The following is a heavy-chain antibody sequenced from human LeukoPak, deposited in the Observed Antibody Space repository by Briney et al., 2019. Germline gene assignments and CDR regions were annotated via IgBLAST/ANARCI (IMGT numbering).Heavy chain of an antibody. CDR3: ARGNTIFGVVIRFY. J-gene: IGHJ4*02. V-gene: IGHV1-2*02. D-gene: IGHD3-3*01. CDR2: INPNSGGT. Sequence: ASVKVSCKASGYTFTGYYMHWVRQAPGQGLEWMGWINPNSGGTNYAQKFQGRVTMTRDTSNSTAYMELSRLRSDDTAVYYCARGNTIFGVVIRFYWGQGTLVTVSS. CDR1: GYTFTGYY.